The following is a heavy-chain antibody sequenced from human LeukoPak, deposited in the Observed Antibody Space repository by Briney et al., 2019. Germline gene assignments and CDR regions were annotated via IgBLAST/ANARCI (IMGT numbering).Heavy chain of an antibody. Sequence: SETLSLTCTVSGGSISSSSYYWGWIRQPPGKGLEWIGSIYYSGSTYYNPSLKSRVTISVDTSKNQFSLKLSSVTAADTAVYYCARWVERRYNWFDPWAREPWSPSPQ. J-gene: IGHJ5*02. CDR3: ARWVERRYNWFDP. CDR2: IYYSGST. V-gene: IGHV4-39*07. CDR1: GGSISSSSYY. D-gene: IGHD1-1*01.